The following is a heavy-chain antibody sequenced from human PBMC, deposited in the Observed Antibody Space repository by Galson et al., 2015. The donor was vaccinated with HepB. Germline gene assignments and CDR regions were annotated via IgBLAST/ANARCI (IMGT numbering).Heavy chain of an antibody. J-gene: IGHJ4*02. CDR3: AREGAYAEDS. V-gene: IGHV3-7*03. CDR1: GFSLINYW. Sequence: SLRLSCAASGFSLINYWMSWVRQAPGKGLEWVANTKKDGTEQYYVGSVRGRFTIARDNVKNSLSLQMNGLRAEDTAVYYCAREGAYAEDSWGQGTLVTVSS. CDR2: TKKDGTEQ. D-gene: IGHD3-16*01.